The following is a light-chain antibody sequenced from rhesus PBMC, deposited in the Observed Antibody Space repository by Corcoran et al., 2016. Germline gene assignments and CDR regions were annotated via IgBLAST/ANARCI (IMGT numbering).Light chain of an antibody. CDR2: SAF. CDR3: LQDYTTPYS. V-gene: IGKV3-24*04. J-gene: IGKJ2*01. Sequence: EIVMTQSPATLCLSPGERATLSCRASQSVGRTLAWYQQKPGQAPRLLIYSAFSRAPGIPDRFRGSGSGTDYTLTISSLQPEDVATYYCLQDYTTPYSFGQGTKVEIK. CDR1: QSVGRT.